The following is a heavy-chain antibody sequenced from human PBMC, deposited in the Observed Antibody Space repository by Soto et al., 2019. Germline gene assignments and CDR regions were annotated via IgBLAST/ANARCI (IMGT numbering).Heavy chain of an antibody. V-gene: IGHV3-74*01. D-gene: IGHD3-9*01. CDR2: IDPYDAGI. CDR3: ARDMTGADDY. Sequence: GGSLRLSCAASGFTFSKYWFNWVRQAPGKGLMWVSRIDPYDAGITYADSVKGRFTISRDNAWNTLYLQMDSLTAEDTAVYYWARDMTGADDYLGQGTLVTVSS. CDR1: GFTFSKYW. J-gene: IGHJ4*02.